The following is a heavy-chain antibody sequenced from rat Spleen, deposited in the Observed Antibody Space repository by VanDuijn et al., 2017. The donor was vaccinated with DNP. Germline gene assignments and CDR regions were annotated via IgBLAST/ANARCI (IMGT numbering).Heavy chain of an antibody. V-gene: IGHV4-2*01. Sequence: EVKLVESGGGLVQPGRSLKLSCAASGFNLNVYWMGWVRHAPGKGLQWNGEINEDGSINNYGPPLKDRISFSKDNVQSILYLQMDSFMSEDTATYYCVRRLFSYGSNAHWYIDFWGPGTMVTVSS. CDR2: INEDGSIN. CDR1: GFNLNVYW. D-gene: IGHD1-3*01. CDR3: VRRLFSYGSNAHWYIDF. J-gene: IGHJ1*01.